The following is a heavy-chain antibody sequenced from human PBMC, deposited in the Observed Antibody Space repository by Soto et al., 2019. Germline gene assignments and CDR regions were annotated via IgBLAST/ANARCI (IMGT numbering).Heavy chain of an antibody. V-gene: IGHV3-66*01. D-gene: IGHD3-22*01. J-gene: IGHJ4*02. CDR1: GFTVSSNY. Sequence: GGSLRLSCAASGFTVSSNYMSWVRQAPGKGLEWVSVSCSSSSTYYADSVKGRFTISRDNAKNSLYLQMNSLRAEDTAVYYCAPHSGYYDYWGQGTLVTVSS. CDR3: APHSGYYDY. CDR2: SCSSSST.